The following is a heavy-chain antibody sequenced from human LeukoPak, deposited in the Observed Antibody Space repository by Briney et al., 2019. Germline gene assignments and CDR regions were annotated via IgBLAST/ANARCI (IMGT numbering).Heavy chain of an antibody. V-gene: IGHV4-34*01. CDR3: ARVGPFITMVRVPYYFDY. Sequence: SETLSLTCVVYGVSFSGYYWSWIRQPPGKGPEWIGEINHSGSTNYNPSLKSRVTISVDTSKNQFSLKLSSVTAADTAVYYCARVGPFITMVRVPYYFDYWGQGTLVTVSS. D-gene: IGHD3-10*01. CDR2: INHSGST. CDR1: GVSFSGYY. J-gene: IGHJ4*02.